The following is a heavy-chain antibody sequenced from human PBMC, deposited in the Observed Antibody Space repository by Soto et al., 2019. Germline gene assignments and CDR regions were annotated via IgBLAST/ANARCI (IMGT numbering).Heavy chain of an antibody. Sequence: GASVKVSCKASGGTFSSYAISWVRQAPGQGLEWMGGIIPIFGTANYAQKFQGRVTITADESTSTAYMELSSLRSEDTAVYYCARVWTWCRSCSSTIRPNYGMDVWGQGTTVTVSS. CDR1: GGTFSSYA. CDR2: IIPIFGTA. D-gene: IGHD2-2*01. J-gene: IGHJ6*02. V-gene: IGHV1-69*13. CDR3: ARVWTWCRSCSSTIRPNYGMDV.